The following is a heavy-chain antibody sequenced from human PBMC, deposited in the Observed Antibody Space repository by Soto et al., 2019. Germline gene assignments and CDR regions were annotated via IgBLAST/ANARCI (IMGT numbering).Heavy chain of an antibody. D-gene: IGHD3-22*01. CDR1: GGSISSSSYY. V-gene: IGHV4-39*01. CDR3: ARRRKSYYYDSSGYDNWFDP. Sequence: SETLSLTCTVSGGSISSSSYYWGWIRQPPGKGLEWIGSIYYSGSTYYNPSLKSRVTISVDTSKNQFSLKLSSVTAADTAVYYCARRRKSYYYDSSGYDNWFDPWGQGTLVTVSS. J-gene: IGHJ5*02. CDR2: IYYSGST.